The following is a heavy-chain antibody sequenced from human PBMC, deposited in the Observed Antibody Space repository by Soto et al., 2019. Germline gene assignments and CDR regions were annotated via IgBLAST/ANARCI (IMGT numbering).Heavy chain of an antibody. Sequence: AETLSLTCTVSGGSISSYYWSWIRQPPGKGLEWIGYIYYSGSTNYNPSLKSRVTISVDTSKNQFSLKLSSVTAADTAVYYCARGRGRYSSSWYYYYYMDVWGKGTTVTVSS. V-gene: IGHV4-59*12. D-gene: IGHD6-13*01. CDR1: GGSISSYY. CDR2: IYYSGST. CDR3: ARGRGRYSSSWYYYYYMDV. J-gene: IGHJ6*03.